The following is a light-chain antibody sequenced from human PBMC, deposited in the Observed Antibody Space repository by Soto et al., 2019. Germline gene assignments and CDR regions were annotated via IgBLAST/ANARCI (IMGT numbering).Light chain of an antibody. V-gene: IGKV3-20*01. Sequence: EIVLTQSPGTLSLSPGERATLSCRASQSVSSSYLAWYQQKPGQAPRLLIYGASSRATGIPDRFSGSGSGTAFTLTISRLEPEDFAVYSCQQYGSSLYPFGQGTKLEIK. CDR3: QQYGSSLYP. CDR1: QSVSSSY. CDR2: GAS. J-gene: IGKJ2*01.